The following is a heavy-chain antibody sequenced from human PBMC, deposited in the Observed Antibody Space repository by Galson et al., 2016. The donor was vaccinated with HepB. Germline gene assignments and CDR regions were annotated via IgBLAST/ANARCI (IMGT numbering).Heavy chain of an antibody. V-gene: IGHV4-31*03. D-gene: IGHD5-18*01. Sequence: TLSLTCTVSGGSISSGGYYWSWIRQHPGKGLEWIGYIHYSGSTYYNPSLESRVSMSVDTSKNQFSLKLSSVTAADTAVYYCARDKNERGYSYGHFDYWGQGALVTVSS. CDR2: IHYSGST. CDR1: GGSISSGGYY. CDR3: ARDKNERGYSYGHFDY. J-gene: IGHJ4*02.